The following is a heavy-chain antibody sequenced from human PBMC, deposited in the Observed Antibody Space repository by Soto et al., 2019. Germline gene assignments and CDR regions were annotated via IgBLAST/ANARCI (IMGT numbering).Heavy chain of an antibody. Sequence: GGSLRLSCAASGFTFSSYAMHWVRQAPGKGLEWVAVISYDGSNKYYADSVKGRFTISRDNSKNTLYLQMNSLRAEDTAVYYCARDPVLGGDYRYNWFDPWGQGTLVTVS. CDR3: ARDPVLGGDYRYNWFDP. D-gene: IGHD4-17*01. V-gene: IGHV3-30-3*01. CDR2: ISYDGSNK. CDR1: GFTFSSYA. J-gene: IGHJ5*02.